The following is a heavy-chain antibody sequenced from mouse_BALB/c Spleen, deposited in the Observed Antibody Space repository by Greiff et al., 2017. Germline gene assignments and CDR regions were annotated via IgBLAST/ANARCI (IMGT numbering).Heavy chain of an antibody. CDR1: GYTFSSYW. CDR2: ILPGSGST. J-gene: IGHJ2*01. Sequence: VQLQQSGAELMKPGASVKISCKATGYTFSSYWIEWVKQRPGHGLEWIGEILPGSGSTNYNEKFKGKATFTADTSSNTAYMQLSSLISEDSAVYYCAGEFTTVVDYWGQGTTLTVSS. V-gene: IGHV1-9*01. CDR3: AGEFTTVVDY. D-gene: IGHD1-1*01.